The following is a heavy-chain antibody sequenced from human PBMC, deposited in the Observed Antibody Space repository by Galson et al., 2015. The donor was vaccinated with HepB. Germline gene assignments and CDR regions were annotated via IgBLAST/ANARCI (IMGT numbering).Heavy chain of an antibody. V-gene: IGHV3-30-3*01. CDR1: GFTFSSFA. CDR2: ISYDGSNK. CDR3: ARDRTEGIAIRGWFDP. J-gene: IGHJ5*02. D-gene: IGHD6-13*01. Sequence: SLRLSCAASGFTFSSFAMHWVRQAPGKGVEWVAVISYDGSNKYYADSVKGRFTIHSNNSKNTRYLQMNSQRAEDTAVYYCARDRTEGIAIRGWFDPWGQGTLVTVSS.